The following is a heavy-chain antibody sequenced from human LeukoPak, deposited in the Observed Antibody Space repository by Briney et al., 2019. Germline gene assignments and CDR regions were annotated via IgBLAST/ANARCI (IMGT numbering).Heavy chain of an antibody. Sequence: ASVKVSCKASGYTFTSYGISWVRQAPGQGLERMGWISAYNGNTNYAQKLQGRVTMTTDTSTSTAYMELRSLRSDDTAVYYCARESEGYYYDSSGILGDYWGQGTLVTVSS. V-gene: IGHV1-18*01. J-gene: IGHJ4*02. CDR3: ARESEGYYYDSSGILGDY. D-gene: IGHD3-22*01. CDR1: GYTFTSYG. CDR2: ISAYNGNT.